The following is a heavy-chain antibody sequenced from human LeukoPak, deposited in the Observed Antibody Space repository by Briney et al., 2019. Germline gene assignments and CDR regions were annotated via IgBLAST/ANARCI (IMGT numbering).Heavy chain of an antibody. J-gene: IGHJ4*02. Sequence: ASVKVSCKASGYTFTGYYMHCVRQAPGQGLEWMGRINPNSGGTNYAQKFQGRVTMTRDTSISTAYMELSRLRSDDTAVYYCARVIYRYSIVGLDHWGQGTLVTVSS. CDR2: INPNSGGT. D-gene: IGHD1-26*01. CDR3: ARVIYRYSIVGLDH. CDR1: GYTFTGYY. V-gene: IGHV1-2*06.